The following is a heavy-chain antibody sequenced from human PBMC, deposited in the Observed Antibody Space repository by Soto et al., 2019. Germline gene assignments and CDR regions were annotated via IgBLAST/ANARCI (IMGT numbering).Heavy chain of an antibody. CDR3: ARSVPAAIGWGGWFDP. CDR1: GGSFGGYY. V-gene: IGHV4-34*01. D-gene: IGHD2-2*01. CDR2: INHSGST. J-gene: IGHJ5*02. Sequence: SETLSLTCAVYGGSFGGYYWSWIRQPPGKGLEWIGEINHSGSTNYNPSLKSRVTISVDTSKNQFSLKLSSVTAADTAVYYCARSVPAAIGWGGWFDPWGQGTLVTVSS.